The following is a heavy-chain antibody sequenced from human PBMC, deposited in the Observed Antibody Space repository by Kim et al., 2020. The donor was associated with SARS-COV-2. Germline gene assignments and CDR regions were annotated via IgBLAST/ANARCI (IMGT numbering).Heavy chain of an antibody. CDR2: IYYSGST. Sequence: SETLSLTCTVSGGSISSSIYYWGWIRQPPGKGLEWIGNIYYSGSTYYNPSLKSRGTISVDTSQNQFSLKLSSGTAADTAVYYCAKAGNSEYYFDYWGQGTLVTVSS. D-gene: IGHD6-13*01. CDR1: GGSISSSIYY. V-gene: IGHV4-39*01. J-gene: IGHJ4*02. CDR3: AKAGNSEYYFDY.